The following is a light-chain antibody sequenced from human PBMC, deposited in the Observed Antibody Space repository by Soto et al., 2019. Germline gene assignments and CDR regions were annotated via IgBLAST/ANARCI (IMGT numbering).Light chain of an antibody. V-gene: IGKV3-15*01. CDR1: QSVSSN. Sequence: EIVMTQSPATLSVSPGERATLSCRASQSVSSNVAWYQQIPGQTPRLLIYGASTRATGIPVRLSGSGSGTEFTLTISSRQAEDFAVYYCHQYDDGPYTFGQGTKVEI. CDR2: GAS. CDR3: HQYDDGPYT. J-gene: IGKJ2*01.